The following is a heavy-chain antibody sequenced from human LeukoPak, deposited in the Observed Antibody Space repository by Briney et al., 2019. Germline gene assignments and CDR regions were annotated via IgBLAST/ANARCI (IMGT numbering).Heavy chain of an antibody. D-gene: IGHD3/OR15-3a*01. CDR3: ARQTGSGLFILP. CDR2: IYYSGST. Sequence: SETLSLTCTVSGGSISSSSYYWGWIRQPPGKGLEWIGSIYYSGSTYYNPSLKSRVTISVDTSKNQFSLRLSSVTAADTAVYYCARQTGSGLFILPGGQGTLVTVSS. CDR1: GGSISSSSYY. V-gene: IGHV4-39*01. J-gene: IGHJ4*02.